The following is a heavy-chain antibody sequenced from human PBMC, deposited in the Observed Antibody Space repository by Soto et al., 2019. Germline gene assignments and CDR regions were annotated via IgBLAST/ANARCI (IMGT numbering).Heavy chain of an antibody. J-gene: IGHJ4*02. CDR1: GYTLTKNH. CDR3: ARVAYQSLDN. CDR2: INPNVGGT. Sequence: QVQLVQSGAEVQKPGASVKVSCKASGYTLTKNHMHWVRQAPGQGLEWMGIINPNVGGTGYAQKFQGRVTMTRDTSTSTVYMELSSLRSEDTALYYCARVAYQSLDNWGQGTLVTVSS. V-gene: IGHV1-46*01. D-gene: IGHD3-16*01.